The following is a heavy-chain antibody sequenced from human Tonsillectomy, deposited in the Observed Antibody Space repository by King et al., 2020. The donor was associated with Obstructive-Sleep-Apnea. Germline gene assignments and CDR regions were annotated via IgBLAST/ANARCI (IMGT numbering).Heavy chain of an antibody. J-gene: IGHJ4*02. Sequence: VQLQESGPGLVKPSETLSLTCTVSGYSISSGYYWGWIRQPPGKGLEWIGTIYHSGSTYYTPSLKSRVTISRDTSKNQISLKLSSVTAADTAVYYCARDRPSGSYSYWGQGTLVTVSS. CDR3: ARDRPSGSYSY. V-gene: IGHV4-38-2*02. CDR2: IYHSGST. D-gene: IGHD1-26*01. CDR1: GYSISSGYY.